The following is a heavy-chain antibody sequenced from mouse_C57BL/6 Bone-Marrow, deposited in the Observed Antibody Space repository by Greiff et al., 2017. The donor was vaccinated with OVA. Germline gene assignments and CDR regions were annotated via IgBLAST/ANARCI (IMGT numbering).Heavy chain of an antibody. D-gene: IGHD2-3*01. J-gene: IGHJ3*01. CDR1: GFTFSSYA. CDR3: ARDEQDGYPSAY. V-gene: IGHV5-4*01. CDR2: ISDGGSYT. Sequence: DVMLVESGGGLVKPGGSLKLSCAASGFTFSSYAMSWVRQTPEKRLEWVATISDGGSYTYYPDNVKGRFTISRDNAKNNLYLQMSHLKSEDTAMYYCARDEQDGYPSAYWGQGTLVTVSA.